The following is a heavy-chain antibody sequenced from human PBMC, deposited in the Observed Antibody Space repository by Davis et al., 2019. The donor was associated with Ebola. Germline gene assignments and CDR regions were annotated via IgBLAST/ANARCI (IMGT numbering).Heavy chain of an antibody. D-gene: IGHD2-21*01. Sequence: PSETLSLTCTVSGGSMTRYHWNWIRQSPGKGLEWIGFIYYTGGTKYNPSLESRVTISVDTSKNQFSLILNSVTAADTALYYCARDADCGGDCLGGTRGFDIWGQGTMVTVSS. CDR2: IYYTGGT. CDR3: ARDADCGGDCLGGTRGFDI. V-gene: IGHV4-59*01. J-gene: IGHJ3*02. CDR1: GGSMTRYH.